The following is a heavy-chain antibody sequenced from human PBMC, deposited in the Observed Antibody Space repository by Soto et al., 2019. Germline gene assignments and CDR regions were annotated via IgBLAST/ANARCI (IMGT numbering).Heavy chain of an antibody. CDR2: ISSSSSYI. V-gene: IGHV3-21*01. CDR3: ARGSPVDP. Sequence: GGSLRLSCAASGFTFSTHSMNWVRQAPGKGLEWVSSISSSSSYICYADSVKGRFTISRDNAKSSLFLQMNSLRVEDTAVYYCARGSPVDPWGQGTLVTVSS. J-gene: IGHJ5*02. CDR1: GFTFSTHS.